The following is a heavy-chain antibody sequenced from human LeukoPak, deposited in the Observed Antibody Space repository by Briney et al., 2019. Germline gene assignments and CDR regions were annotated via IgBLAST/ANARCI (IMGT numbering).Heavy chain of an antibody. V-gene: IGHV3-7*01. CDR1: GFTFSSYW. D-gene: IGHD5-12*01. CDR3: ARGSGYRGYDFDY. Sequence: GGSLRLSCAASGFTFSSYWMSWVRQAPGKGLEWVANIKQDGSEKYYVDSVKGRFTISRDNAKNSLYLQMNSLRAEDTAVYYCARGSGYRGYDFDYWGQGTLVTVSS. J-gene: IGHJ4*02. CDR2: IKQDGSEK.